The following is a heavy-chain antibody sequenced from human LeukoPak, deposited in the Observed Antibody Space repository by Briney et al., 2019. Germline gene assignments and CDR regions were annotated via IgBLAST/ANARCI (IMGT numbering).Heavy chain of an antibody. CDR3: ASTVGYYDFWSGYDSDY. D-gene: IGHD3-3*01. Sequence: GGSLRLSCAASGFTFSSYWMHWVRQAPGKGLVWVSRINSDGSSTSYADSVKGRFTISRDNAKNSLYLQMNSLRAEDTAVYYCASTVGYYDFWSGYDSDYWGQGTLVTVSS. CDR2: INSDGSST. J-gene: IGHJ4*02. V-gene: IGHV3-74*01. CDR1: GFTFSSYW.